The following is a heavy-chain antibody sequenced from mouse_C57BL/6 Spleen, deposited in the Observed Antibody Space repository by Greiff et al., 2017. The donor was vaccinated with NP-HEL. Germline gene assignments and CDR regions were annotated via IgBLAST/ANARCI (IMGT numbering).Heavy chain of an antibody. CDR1: GFTFSSYA. V-gene: IGHV5-4*03. Sequence: EVMLVESGGGLVKPGGSLKLSCAASGFTFSSYAMSWVRQTPEKRLEWVATISDGGSYTYYPDNVKGRFTISRDNAKNNLYLQMSHLKSEDTAMYYCARVGDYVFDYWGQGTTLTVSS. D-gene: IGHD2-4*01. CDR2: ISDGGSYT. CDR3: ARVGDYVFDY. J-gene: IGHJ2*01.